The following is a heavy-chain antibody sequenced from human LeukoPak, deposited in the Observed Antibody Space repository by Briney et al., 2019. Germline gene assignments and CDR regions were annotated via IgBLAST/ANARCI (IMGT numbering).Heavy chain of an antibody. D-gene: IGHD3-10*01. J-gene: IGHJ6*02. CDR3: AGITMVRGVSDYYYYGMDV. V-gene: IGHV4-39*07. CDR1: GDSNDDINTCCW. Sequence: SETLSLTCDVSGDSNDDINTCCWWTWVRQSPGKGLEWIGSIYYSGSTYYNPSLKSRVTISVDTSKNQFSLKLSSVTAADTAVYYCAGITMVRGVSDYYYYGMDVWGQGTTVTVSS. CDR2: IYYSGST.